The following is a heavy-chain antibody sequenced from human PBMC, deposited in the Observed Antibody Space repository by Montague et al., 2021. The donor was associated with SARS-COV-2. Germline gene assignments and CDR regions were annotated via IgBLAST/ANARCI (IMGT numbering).Heavy chain of an antibody. CDR1: GDSIGSSHTY. D-gene: IGHD3-9*01. CDR2: VAYSGST. V-gene: IGHV4-39*01. Sequence: SETLSLTCSVSGDSIGSSHTYWGWIRQPPGKGLEWVGCVAYSGSTYYNPSLQRRVTISVDTSKSQFSLKLNSVTAADTSLYYCARSQLYYDLLTGFSESYYFDYWGQGTLATVSS. J-gene: IGHJ4*02. CDR3: ARSQLYYDLLTGFSESYYFDY.